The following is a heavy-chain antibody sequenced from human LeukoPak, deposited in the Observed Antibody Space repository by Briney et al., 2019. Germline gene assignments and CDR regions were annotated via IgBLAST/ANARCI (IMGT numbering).Heavy chain of an antibody. CDR1: GFTFRTSG. Sequence: PGGSLRLSCAASGFTFRTSGMSWVRQAPGKGLEWVSAISGSGVSTYYADSVKGRFTISRDNSKNTLYLQMNSLRAEDTAVYYCAKVYSSGWYRTAIDYWGQGTLVTVSS. D-gene: IGHD6-19*01. CDR2: ISGSGVST. CDR3: AKVYSSGWYRTAIDY. V-gene: IGHV3-23*01. J-gene: IGHJ4*02.